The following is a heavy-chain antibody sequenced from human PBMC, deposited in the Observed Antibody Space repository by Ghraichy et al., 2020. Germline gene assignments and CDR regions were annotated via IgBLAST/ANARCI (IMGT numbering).Heavy chain of an antibody. CDR2: IYYSGST. CDR1: GGSISSYY. CDR3: ARIVGATELPSDY. D-gene: IGHD1-26*01. Sequence: SETLSLTCTVSGGSISSYYWSWIRQPPGKGLEWIGYIYYSGSTNYNPSLKSRVTISVDTSKNQFSLKLSSVTAADTAVYYCARIVGATELPSDYWGQGTLVTVSS. V-gene: IGHV4-59*01. J-gene: IGHJ4*02.